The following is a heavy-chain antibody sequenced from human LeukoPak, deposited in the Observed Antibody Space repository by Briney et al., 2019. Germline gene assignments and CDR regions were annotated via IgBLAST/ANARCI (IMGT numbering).Heavy chain of an antibody. J-gene: IGHJ4*02. CDR3: ARASVYCSGGSCYPENFDY. CDR1: GFTFSSYG. D-gene: IGHD2-15*01. CDR2: IWYDGSNK. Sequence: GRSLRLSCAATGFTFSSYGMHWVRQAPGKGLEWVAVIWYDGSNKYYADSVKGRFTISRDNSKNTLYLQMNSLRAEDTAVYYCARASVYCSGGSCYPENFDYWGQGTLVTVSS. V-gene: IGHV3-33*01.